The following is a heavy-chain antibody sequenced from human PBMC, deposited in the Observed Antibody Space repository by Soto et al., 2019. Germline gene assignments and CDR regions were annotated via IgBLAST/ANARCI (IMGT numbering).Heavy chain of an antibody. CDR2: IYPGDSDT. V-gene: IGHV5-51*01. J-gene: IGHJ3*02. CDR3: ARQQIPGELTAFDI. Sequence: GESLKISCKGSGYSFTSFWTGWVRQMPGKGLEWMGIIYPGDSDTRYIPSFQGQVTISADKSISTAYLQWSSLKASDTAMYYCARQQIPGELTAFDIWGQGTMVTVSS. D-gene: IGHD1-26*01. CDR1: GYSFTSFW.